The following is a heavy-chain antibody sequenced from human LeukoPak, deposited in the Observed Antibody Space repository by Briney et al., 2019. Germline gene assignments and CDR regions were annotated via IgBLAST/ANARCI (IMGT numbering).Heavy chain of an antibody. Sequence: HSGGSLRLSCAASGFTFNNYAMSWVRQAPGKGLEWVSAVSGSGGTTYYADSVQGRFTISRDNSKNTLYLQMNSLRAEDTAVYYCAKELELVSGGGEDALDIWGQGTMVTVSS. J-gene: IGHJ3*02. CDR1: GFTFNNYA. CDR3: AKELELVSGGGEDALDI. D-gene: IGHD3-10*01. V-gene: IGHV3-23*01. CDR2: VSGSGGTT.